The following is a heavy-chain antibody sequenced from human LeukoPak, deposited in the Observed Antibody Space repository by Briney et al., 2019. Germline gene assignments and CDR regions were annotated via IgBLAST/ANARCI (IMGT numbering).Heavy chain of an antibody. Sequence: GGSLRLSCAASGFTFSNYDMSWGRQAPGKGLEWVSAIRGRASTTYYAYSVKGRCTISRDKANYTLYLQMHSLRAENTAIYYCAKTQKPWGICSSSSSCYEPKGWDYYGIDVWGQGTTVTVSS. CDR1: GFTFSNYD. D-gene: IGHD2-2*01. J-gene: IGHJ6*02. CDR3: AKTQKPWGICSSSSSCYEPKGWDYYGIDV. CDR2: IRGRASTT. V-gene: IGHV3-23*01.